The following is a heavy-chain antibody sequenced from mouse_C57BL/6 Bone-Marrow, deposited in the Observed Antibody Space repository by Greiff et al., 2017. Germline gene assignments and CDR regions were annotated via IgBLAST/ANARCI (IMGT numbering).Heavy chain of an antibody. CDR3: ASGKNYGAY. V-gene: IGHV1-81*01. CDR1: GYTFTSYG. D-gene: IGHD2-4*01. CDR2: IYPRSGNT. Sequence: LVESGAELARPGASVKLSCKASGYTFTSYGISWVKQRTGQGLEWIGEIYPRSGNTYYNEKFKGKATLTADKSSSTAYMELRSLTSEDSAVYFCASGKNYGAYWGQGTLVTVSA. J-gene: IGHJ3*01.